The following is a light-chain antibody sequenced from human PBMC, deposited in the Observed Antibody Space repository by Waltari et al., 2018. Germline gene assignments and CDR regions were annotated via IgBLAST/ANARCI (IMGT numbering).Light chain of an antibody. Sequence: IPSRASERISTWVAWYQQKPGQAPKLLIYRTSNLQRGVHTRFSGSGSGTEFTLTIRSLQPGDFETYFCQQYSYFSTFGQGTKLEIK. CDR3: QQYSYFST. CDR2: RTS. CDR1: ERISTW. V-gene: IGKV1-5*03. J-gene: IGKJ2*01.